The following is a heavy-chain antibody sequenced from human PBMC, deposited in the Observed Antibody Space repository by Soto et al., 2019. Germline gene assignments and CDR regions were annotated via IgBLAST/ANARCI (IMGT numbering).Heavy chain of an antibody. Sequence: SETLSLTCAVYGGSFSGYYWSWIRQPPGKGLEWIGEINHSGSTNYNPSLKSRVTISVDTSKNQFSLKLSSVTAADTAVYYCARDNYYGSGSYYADYWGQGTMVTVSS. V-gene: IGHV4-34*01. CDR1: GGSFSGYY. J-gene: IGHJ4*02. CDR3: ARDNYYGSGSYYADY. D-gene: IGHD3-10*01. CDR2: INHSGST.